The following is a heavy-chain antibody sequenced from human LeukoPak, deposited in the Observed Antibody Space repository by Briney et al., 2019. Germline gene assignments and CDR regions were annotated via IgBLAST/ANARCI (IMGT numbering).Heavy chain of an antibody. J-gene: IGHJ4*02. V-gene: IGHV4-34*01. CDR2: INHSGST. Sequence: PSETLSLTCAVYGGSCSGYYWSWIRQPPGKGLEWIGEINHSGSTNYNPSLKSRVTISVDTSKNQFSLKLSSVTAADTAVYYCAREVDCSGGSCYHFDYWGQGTLVTVSS. CDR1: GGSCSGYY. CDR3: AREVDCSGGSCYHFDY. D-gene: IGHD2-15*01.